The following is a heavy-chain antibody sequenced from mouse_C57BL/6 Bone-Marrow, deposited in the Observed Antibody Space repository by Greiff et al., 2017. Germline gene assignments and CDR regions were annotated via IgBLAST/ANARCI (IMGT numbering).Heavy chain of an antibody. CDR1: GYAFSSSW. D-gene: IGHD3-2*02. Sequence: VQLQQSGPELVKPGASVKISCKASGYAFSSSWMNWVKQRPGKGLEWIGRIYPGDGDTNYNGKFKGKATLTADKSSSTAYMQLSSLTSEDSAVCSSARSGAGVVDYWGQGTTLTVSS. V-gene: IGHV1-82*01. CDR2: IYPGDGDT. J-gene: IGHJ2*01. CDR3: ARSGAGVVDY.